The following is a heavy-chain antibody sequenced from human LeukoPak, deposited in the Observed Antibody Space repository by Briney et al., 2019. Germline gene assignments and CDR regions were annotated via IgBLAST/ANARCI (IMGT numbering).Heavy chain of an antibody. CDR1: GGTFISYA. CDR2: IIPIFGTA. Sequence: ASVKVSCKASGGTFISYAISWVRQAPGQGLEWMGGIIPIFGTANYAQKFQGRVTITADESTSTAYMELSSLRSEDTAVYYCARDTRARYFDWLLSGGDAFDIWGQGTMVTVSS. D-gene: IGHD3-9*01. V-gene: IGHV1-69*13. CDR3: ARDTRARYFDWLLSGGDAFDI. J-gene: IGHJ3*02.